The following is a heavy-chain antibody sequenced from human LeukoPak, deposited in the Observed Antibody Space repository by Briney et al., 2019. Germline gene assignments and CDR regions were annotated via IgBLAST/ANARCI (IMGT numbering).Heavy chain of an antibody. CDR1: GFTFSTYW. CDR3: ARVRTSVTNHFDY. Sequence: GGSLRLSCAASGFTFSTYWMSWVRQAPGKGLEWVANINQDGSGKYYVDSVKGRFTISRDNAKNSLYLQMNSLRAEDTGVYYCARVRTSVTNHFDYWGQGTQVTVSS. V-gene: IGHV3-7*05. J-gene: IGHJ4*02. D-gene: IGHD4-11*01. CDR2: INQDGSGK.